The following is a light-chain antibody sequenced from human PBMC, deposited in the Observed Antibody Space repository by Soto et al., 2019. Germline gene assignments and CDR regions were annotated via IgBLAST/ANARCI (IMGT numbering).Light chain of an antibody. Sequence: DIVMTQSPATLSVSPGERATLSCRASQSVSSNLAWYQQKPGQAPRLLIYDASSRATGIPDRFSGSGSGTDFTLTISRLEPEDFAVFYCQQYGSSPLTFGGGTKVDIK. CDR2: DAS. CDR3: QQYGSSPLT. V-gene: IGKV3-20*01. CDR1: QSVSSN. J-gene: IGKJ4*01.